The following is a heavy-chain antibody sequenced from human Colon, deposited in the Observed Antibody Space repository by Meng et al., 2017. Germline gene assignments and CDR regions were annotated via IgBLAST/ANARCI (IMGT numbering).Heavy chain of an antibody. D-gene: IGHD3-22*01. CDR3: ASSDYYRSDY. CDR2: TSHSGST. CDR1: GGSISRSDW. Sequence: QVPLQESGPGLVKPSETLPLPCAVSGGSISRSDWWSWVRQPPGKGLEWIGETSHSGSTNYSPSLKSRVTISLDKSKNQLSLKLNSVTAADTAVYYCASSDYYRSDYWGQGTLVTVSS. V-gene: IGHV4-4*02. J-gene: IGHJ4*02.